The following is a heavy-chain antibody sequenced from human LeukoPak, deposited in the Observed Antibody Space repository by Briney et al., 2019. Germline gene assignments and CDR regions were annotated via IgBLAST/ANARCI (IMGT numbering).Heavy chain of an antibody. Sequence: SETLSLTCTVSGGSISSYYWSWVRQPPGKGLEWIGYIYYSGSTSYNPSLKSRVTMSVHTSKNQFSLSLSSVTAADTAVYYCARRYCGGGSCYSSFDYWGQGTLVTVSS. J-gene: IGHJ4*02. CDR1: GGSISSYY. CDR2: IYYSGST. CDR3: ARRYCGGGSCYSSFDY. V-gene: IGHV4-59*08. D-gene: IGHD2-15*01.